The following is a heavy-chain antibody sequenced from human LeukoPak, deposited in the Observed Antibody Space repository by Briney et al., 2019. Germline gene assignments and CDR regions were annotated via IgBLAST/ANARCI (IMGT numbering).Heavy chain of an antibody. V-gene: IGHV4-59*01. CDR2: IYYSGST. J-gene: IGHJ4*02. Sequence: SETLSLTCTVSGGSISGYYWSWIRQPPGKGLEYIGYIYYSGSTNYNPSLKSRVTISVDTSKNQFSLKLSSVTAADTAVYYCARAVAAAADFDYWGQGTLVTVSS. CDR3: ARAVAAAADFDY. CDR1: GGSISGYY. D-gene: IGHD6-13*01.